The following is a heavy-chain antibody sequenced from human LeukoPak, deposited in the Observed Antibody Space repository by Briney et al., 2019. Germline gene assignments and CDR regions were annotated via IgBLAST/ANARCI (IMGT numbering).Heavy chain of an antibody. V-gene: IGHV1-2*06. CDR1: GYTFTSYY. CDR2: INPNSGGT. Sequence: ASVKVSCKASGYTFTSYYMHRVRQAPGQGLEWMGRINPNSGGTNYAQKFQGRVTMTRDTSISTAYMELSRLRSDDTAVYYCARGGSYYDSSGYPDAFDIWGQGTMVTVSS. D-gene: IGHD3-22*01. J-gene: IGHJ3*02. CDR3: ARGGSYYDSSGYPDAFDI.